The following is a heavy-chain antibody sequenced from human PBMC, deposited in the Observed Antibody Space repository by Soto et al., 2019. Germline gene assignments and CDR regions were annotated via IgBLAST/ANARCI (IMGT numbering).Heavy chain of an antibody. CDR1: GYTFTSYY. D-gene: IGHD2-2*02. CDR2: INPSGGST. J-gene: IGHJ6*03. Sequence: GASVKVSCKASGYTFTSYYMHWVRQAPGQGLEWMGIINPSGGSTSYAQKFQGRVTMTRDTSTSTAYMELRSLRSDDTAVYYCARDVDGYTVPMDVWGKGTTVTVSS. V-gene: IGHV1-46*01. CDR3: ARDVDGYTVPMDV.